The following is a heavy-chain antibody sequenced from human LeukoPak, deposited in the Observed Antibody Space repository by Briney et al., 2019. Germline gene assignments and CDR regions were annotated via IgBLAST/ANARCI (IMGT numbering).Heavy chain of an antibody. V-gene: IGHV3-74*01. CDR1: GFTFSSYW. D-gene: IGHD3-10*01. CDR3: ARAVTHSYGSVTYDWFDP. J-gene: IGHJ5*02. CDR2: IKSDGST. Sequence: GGSLRLSCAASGFTFSSYWMHWVRQTPGKGLVWVSRIKSDGSTIYADSVKGRFTISRDIAKNTLYLQMNSLRAEDTAIYYCARAVTHSYGSVTYDWFDPWGQGTLVTVSS.